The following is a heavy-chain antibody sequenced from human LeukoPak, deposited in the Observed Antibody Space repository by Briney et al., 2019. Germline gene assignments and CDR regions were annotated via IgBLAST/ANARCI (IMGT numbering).Heavy chain of an antibody. V-gene: IGHV4-30-4*08. CDR3: ARGDSVSSWYPEFDY. Sequence: PSQTLSLTCTVSGGSISSGDYYWSWIRQPPGKGLEWIGEINHSGSTNYNPSLKSRVTISVDTSKNQFSLKLSSVTAADTAVYYCARGDSVSSWYPEFDYWGQGTLVTVSS. D-gene: IGHD6-13*01. J-gene: IGHJ4*02. CDR2: INHSGST. CDR1: GGSISSGDYY.